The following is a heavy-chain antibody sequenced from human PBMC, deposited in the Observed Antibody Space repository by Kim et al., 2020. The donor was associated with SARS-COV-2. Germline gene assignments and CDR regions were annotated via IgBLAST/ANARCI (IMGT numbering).Heavy chain of an antibody. Sequence: SETLSLTCTVSGGSISSSSCYWVWIRQPPGKGLEWIWISCGSGSTYYNPSLKIRVTISVYTSKYQFSLSLISVTAADAAFCDCWRHRVGVTLIVW. D-gene: IGHD3-22*01. CDR1: GGSISSSSCY. V-gene: IGHV4-39*01. CDR3: WRHRVGVTLIV. J-gene: IGHJ3*01. CDR2: SCGSGST.